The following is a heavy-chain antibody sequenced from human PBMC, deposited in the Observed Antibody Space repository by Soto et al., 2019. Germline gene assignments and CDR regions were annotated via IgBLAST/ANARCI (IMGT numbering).Heavy chain of an antibody. D-gene: IGHD3-10*01. V-gene: IGHV3-48*02. J-gene: IGHJ6*02. CDR3: ARRITMVRGPYYYYGMDV. Sequence: LRLSCDASGFTFSSHGMTWVRQAPGKGLEWVAFISSTSSTKNYADSVKGRFTISRDNTKNSLYLQMSSLRDEDTAVYYCARRITMVRGPYYYYGMDVWGQGTTVTVSS. CDR2: ISSTSSTK. CDR1: GFTFSSHG.